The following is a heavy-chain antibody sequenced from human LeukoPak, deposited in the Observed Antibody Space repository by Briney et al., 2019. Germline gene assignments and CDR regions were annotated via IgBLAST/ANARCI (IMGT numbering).Heavy chain of an antibody. CDR2: INHSGST. CDR3: ARSNWFDP. V-gene: IGHV4-34*01. J-gene: IGHJ5*02. CDR1: GGSLSGYS. Sequence: SETLSLTCAVYGGSLSGYSWSWIRQPPGKGLEWTGEINHSGSTNYNPSLKSRVTISVDTAKNQFSLKLSSVTAADTAVYYCARSNWFDPWGQGTLVTVSS.